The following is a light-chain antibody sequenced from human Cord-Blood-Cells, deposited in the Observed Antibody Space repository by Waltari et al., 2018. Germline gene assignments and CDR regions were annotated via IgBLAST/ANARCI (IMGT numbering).Light chain of an antibody. Sequence: DIQMTQSPFSVSASVGHRLPITCRARQGISSLLAWYQQKPWKAPKRLIYAESSLQSGVPSRFSGSGSGTDFTLTISSLQPEDFATYYCQQANRFPYTFGQGTKLGIK. CDR1: QGISSL. J-gene: IGKJ2*01. CDR2: AES. V-gene: IGKV1-12*01. CDR3: QQANRFPYT.